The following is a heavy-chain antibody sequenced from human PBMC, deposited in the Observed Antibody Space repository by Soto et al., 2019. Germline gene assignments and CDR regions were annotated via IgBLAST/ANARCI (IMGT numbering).Heavy chain of an antibody. D-gene: IGHD3-3*01. CDR2: IHYSGNT. Sequence: QVQLQESGPGLVKPSETLSLTCTVSGGSISNYYWSWIRQPPGKGLEWIGYIHYSGNTKYNPSLKSRVTISADTSKDQFSLKLTSVTAADTAVYYWARGHYDFWSGYFATIDYWGQGTLVTVSS. CDR1: GGSISNYY. V-gene: IGHV4-59*08. J-gene: IGHJ4*02. CDR3: ARGHYDFWSGYFATIDY.